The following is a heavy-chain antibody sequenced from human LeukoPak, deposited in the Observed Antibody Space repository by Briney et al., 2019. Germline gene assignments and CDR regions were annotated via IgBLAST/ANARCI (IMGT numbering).Heavy chain of an antibody. CDR3: GRDESVSGPTTFDF. J-gene: IGHJ4*02. V-gene: IGHV3-74*01. D-gene: IGHD6-19*01. CDR2: INTDGRST. CDR1: GFTFSDYW. Sequence: HPGGSLRLSCAASGFTFSDYWMHWVRQVPGKGLVWVSRINTDGRSTIYADSVKGRLTISRDNAKNTLYLQMNSLRGEDTGVYYCGRDESVSGPTTFDFWGQGTLVTVSS.